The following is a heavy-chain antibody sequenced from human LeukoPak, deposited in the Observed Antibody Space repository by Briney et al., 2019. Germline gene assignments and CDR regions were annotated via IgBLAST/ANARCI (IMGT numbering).Heavy chain of an antibody. CDR1: GGSISSGSYY. CDR3: ARETLNWGGAYYFDF. V-gene: IGHV4-61*02. J-gene: IGHJ4*02. Sequence: SQTLSLTCTASGGSISSGSYYWSWIRRPAGKGLEWIGRIYTSGSTNYNPSLKSRVTISVDTSKNQFSLRLSSVTAADTAMYYCARETLNWGGAYYFDFWGQGTLVTVSS. D-gene: IGHD7-27*01. CDR2: IYTSGST.